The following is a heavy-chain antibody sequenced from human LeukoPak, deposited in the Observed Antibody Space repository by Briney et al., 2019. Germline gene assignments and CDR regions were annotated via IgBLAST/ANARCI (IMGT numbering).Heavy chain of an antibody. CDR3: ATGLRPYYYYSMDV. D-gene: IGHD4-17*01. CDR2: IYSGGST. CDR1: GFTVSSNY. Sequence: PGGSLRLSCAASGFTVSSNYMSWVRQAPGKGLEWVSVIYSGGSTYYADSVKGRFTISRDNSKNTLYLQMNSLRAEDTAVYYCATGLRPYYYYSMDVWGQGTTVTVSS. J-gene: IGHJ6*02. V-gene: IGHV3-66*01.